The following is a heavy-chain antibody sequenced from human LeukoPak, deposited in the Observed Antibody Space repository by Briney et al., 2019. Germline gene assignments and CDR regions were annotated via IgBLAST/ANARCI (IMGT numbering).Heavy chain of an antibody. CDR3: AREGRKIAARSGPNWFDP. V-gene: IGHV1-2*02. J-gene: IGHJ5*02. Sequence: ASVKVSCKASGYTFTGYYMHWVRQAPGQGLEWMGWINPNSGGTNYAQKFQGRVTMTRDTSISTAYMELSRLRSDDTAVYYCAREGRKIAARSGPNWFDPWGQGTLVTVSS. CDR1: GYTFTGYY. D-gene: IGHD6-6*01. CDR2: INPNSGGT.